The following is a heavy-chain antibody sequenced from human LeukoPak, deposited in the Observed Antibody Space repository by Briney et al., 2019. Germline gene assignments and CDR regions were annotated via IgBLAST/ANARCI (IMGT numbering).Heavy chain of an antibody. CDR1: GFTFSSYA. V-gene: IGHV3-30-3*01. CDR3: ARDKRHARSWGRYGMDV. Sequence: GGSLRLSCAASGFTFSSYAMRWVRQAPGKGLEWVAVISYDGSNKYYADSVKGRFTISRDNSKNTLYLQMNSLRAEDTAVYYCARDKRHARSWGRYGMDVWGQGTTVTVSS. J-gene: IGHJ6*02. D-gene: IGHD3-16*01. CDR2: ISYDGSNK.